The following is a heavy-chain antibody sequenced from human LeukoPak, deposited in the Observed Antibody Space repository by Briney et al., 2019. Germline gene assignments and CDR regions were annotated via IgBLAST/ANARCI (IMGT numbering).Heavy chain of an antibody. CDR2: IKQDGGEK. CDR1: GFTFSSHW. V-gene: IGHV3-7*05. D-gene: IGHD2-2*01. Sequence: SGGSLRLSCAASGFTFSSHWMSWVRQAPGKGLEWVANIKQDGGEKYYVDSVRGRFTISRDNAKNSLYLQMNSLRAEDTAVYYCARDQRYCSSSSCPWEPFDYWGQGTLVTVSS. CDR3: ARDQRYCSSSSCPWEPFDY. J-gene: IGHJ4*02.